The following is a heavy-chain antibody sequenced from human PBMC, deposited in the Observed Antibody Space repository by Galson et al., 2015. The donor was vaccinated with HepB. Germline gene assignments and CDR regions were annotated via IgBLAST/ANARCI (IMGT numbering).Heavy chain of an antibody. Sequence: SLRLSCAASGFIFSNYGMNWVRQAPEKGLEWVSFISRSGSYTYQADSVKGRFTISRDIAKTSLYLQMNSLRAEDTAVYYYARGTVYSYGPFDYWGRGILVSVSS. CDR3: ARGTVYSYGPFDY. D-gene: IGHD5-18*01. CDR1: GFIFSNYG. J-gene: IGHJ4*02. CDR2: ISRSGSYT. V-gene: IGHV3-21*05.